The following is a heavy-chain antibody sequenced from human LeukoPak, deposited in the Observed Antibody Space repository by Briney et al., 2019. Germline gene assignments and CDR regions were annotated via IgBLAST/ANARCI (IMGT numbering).Heavy chain of an antibody. D-gene: IGHD2-15*01. CDR3: ARLYVVVVAATLGGFDP. Sequence: GASVKVSCKASGYTFTSYDINWVRQATGQGLEWMGWMNPNSGNTGYAQKFQGRVTMTRNTSISTAYMELSSLRSEDTAVYYCARLYVVVVAATLGGFDPWGQGTLVTVSS. V-gene: IGHV1-8*01. J-gene: IGHJ5*02. CDR2: MNPNSGNT. CDR1: GYTFTSYD.